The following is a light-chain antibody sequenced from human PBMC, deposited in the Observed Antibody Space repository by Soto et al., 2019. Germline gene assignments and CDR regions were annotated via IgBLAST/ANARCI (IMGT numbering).Light chain of an antibody. J-gene: IGLJ1*01. CDR3: SAYTSSLTLYV. CDR1: SSDVGTDNY. Sequence: QSVLTQPASVSGSPGQSVTISCTGTSSDVGTDNYVSWYQQHSGKAPQLMIYDVSNRPSGVSNRFSGSKSSNTASLTISGLHAEDEAYYYCSAYTSSLTLYVFGSGTKLTVL. CDR2: DVS. V-gene: IGLV2-14*03.